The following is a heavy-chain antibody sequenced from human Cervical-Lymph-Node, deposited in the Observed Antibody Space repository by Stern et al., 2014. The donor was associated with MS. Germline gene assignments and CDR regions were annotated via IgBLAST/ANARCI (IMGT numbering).Heavy chain of an antibody. J-gene: IGHJ4*02. CDR2: LNANSDDP. D-gene: IGHD3-22*01. CDR3: AREATRIVVGIDY. V-gene: IGHV1-2*05. CDR1: GYTFTAFF. Sequence: VQMVQSGTKMQKPGASVKVSCKASGYTFTAFFIHWVRQVPGQGLEWMGRLNANSDDPTYAQNFQDRVTLTRDTSIGTAYLELSRLTSADTGVYYCAREATRIVVGIDYWGQGTQVTVSS.